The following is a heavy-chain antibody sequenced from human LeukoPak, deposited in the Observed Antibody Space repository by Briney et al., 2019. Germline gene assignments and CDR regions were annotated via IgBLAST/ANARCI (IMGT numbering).Heavy chain of an antibody. CDR3: ARDSIQQQLVLEDRGYPYYFEH. CDR1: RFTFSSYS. D-gene: IGHD6-13*01. V-gene: IGHV3-21*01. J-gene: IGHJ4*02. CDR2: ISSSGNYI. Sequence: GGSLRLSCAASRFTFSSYSMNWVRQAPRKGLEWVSSISSSGNYIYYADSVKGRFTISRDNAKNSLYLQMNSLRAEDTAVYYCARDSIQQQLVLEDRGYPYYFEHWGQGTLVTVSS.